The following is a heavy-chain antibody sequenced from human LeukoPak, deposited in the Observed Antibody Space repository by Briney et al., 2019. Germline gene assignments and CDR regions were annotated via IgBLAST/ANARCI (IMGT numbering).Heavy chain of an antibody. J-gene: IGHJ4*02. CDR2: INHSGST. Sequence: SETLSLTCAVYGGSFSGYYWSWIRQPPGKGLEWSGEINHSGSTNYNPSLKRRVTISVDTSKNQFSLKLSSVTAADTAVYYCARGAMVRGVRGDYWGQGTLVTVSS. CDR3: ARGAMVRGVRGDY. V-gene: IGHV4-34*01. D-gene: IGHD3-10*01. CDR1: GGSFSGYY.